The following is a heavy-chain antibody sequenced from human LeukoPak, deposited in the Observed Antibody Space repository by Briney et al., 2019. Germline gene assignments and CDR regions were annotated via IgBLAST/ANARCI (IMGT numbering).Heavy chain of an antibody. V-gene: IGHV3-11*04. D-gene: IGHD1-26*01. CDR1: GFTVSDYY. J-gene: IGHJ4*02. CDR3: ARDWGYGGLSSFDY. Sequence: GGSLRLSCAASGFTVSDYYMGWIRQAPGKGLEWVSYISSSGSTIYYADSVKGRFTISRDNAKNSLYLQMNSLRAEDTAVYYCARDWGYGGLSSFDYWGQGTLVTVSS. CDR2: ISSSGSTI.